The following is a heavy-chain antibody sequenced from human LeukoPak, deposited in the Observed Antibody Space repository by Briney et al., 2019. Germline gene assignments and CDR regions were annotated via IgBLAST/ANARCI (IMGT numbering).Heavy chain of an antibody. CDR3: ARVMIARSNSSWYSDY. D-gene: IGHD6-13*01. CDR2: IRYDGSNT. J-gene: IGHJ4*02. CDR1: GFTFSSYG. V-gene: IGHV3-30*02. Sequence: PGGSLRLSCAASGFTFSSYGMHWVRQAPGKGLEWVAFIRYDGSNTYYADSVKGRFTISRDNSRNTLYLQMNSLRAEDTAVYYCARVMIARSNSSWYSDYWGQGTLVTVSS.